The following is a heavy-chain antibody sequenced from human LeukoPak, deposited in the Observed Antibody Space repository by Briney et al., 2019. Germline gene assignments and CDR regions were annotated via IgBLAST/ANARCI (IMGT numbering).Heavy chain of an antibody. CDR3: ARGGYHHGFDI. J-gene: IGHJ3*02. Sequence: AGGSLRLXCAASEFTFTNYWMHWVRQAPGEGLVWVSRIDNDGSDSIYADSVKGRFTISRDNAKNTVYLQMHGLRADDTAVYYCARGGYHHGFDIWGQGTMVTVSS. CDR2: IDNDGSDS. V-gene: IGHV3-74*01. CDR1: EFTFTNYW. D-gene: IGHD1-14*01.